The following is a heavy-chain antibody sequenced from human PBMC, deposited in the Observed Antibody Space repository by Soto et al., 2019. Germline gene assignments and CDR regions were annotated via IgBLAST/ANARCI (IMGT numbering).Heavy chain of an antibody. D-gene: IGHD1-26*01. Sequence: QVQLVQSGAEVKKPGSSVKVSCKASGGTFSSYAISWVRQAPGQGLEWMGGIIPIFGTANYAQKFQGRVTITADESRSRAYMELTSLRPADTAVYYCARVGYCGRARDAFDIWGEGTTVTVSS. CDR3: ARVGYCGRARDAFDI. J-gene: IGHJ3*02. CDR2: IIPIFGTA. V-gene: IGHV1-69*01. CDR1: GGTFSSYA.